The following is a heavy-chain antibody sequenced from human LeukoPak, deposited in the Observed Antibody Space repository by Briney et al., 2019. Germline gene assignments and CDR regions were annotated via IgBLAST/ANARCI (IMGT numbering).Heavy chain of an antibody. D-gene: IGHD2-8*01. CDR3: ARDDREMVLDY. J-gene: IGHJ4*02. Sequence: SETLSLTCTVSGGSISSYYWSWIRQPAGKGLEWIGRIYTSGSTNYNPSLKSRVTMSVDTSKYQLSLKLSSVTAADTAVYYCARDDREMVLDYWGQGTLVTVSS. CDR2: IYTSGST. CDR1: GGSISSYY. V-gene: IGHV4-4*07.